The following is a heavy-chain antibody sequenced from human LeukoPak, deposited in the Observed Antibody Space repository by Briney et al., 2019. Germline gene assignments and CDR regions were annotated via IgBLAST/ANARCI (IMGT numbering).Heavy chain of an antibody. CDR3: ARGDDILTAYLY. CDR2: IIPLFGTA. J-gene: IGHJ4*02. V-gene: IGHV1-69*13. D-gene: IGHD3-9*01. Sequence: ASVKVSCKASGGTFNSYSIRWVRQAPGQGLEWMGGIIPLFGTANYAQKFQGRVTITADESTTTASMELSSLRSEDSAVYYCARGDDILTAYLYWGQGTLVTVSS. CDR1: GGTFNSYS.